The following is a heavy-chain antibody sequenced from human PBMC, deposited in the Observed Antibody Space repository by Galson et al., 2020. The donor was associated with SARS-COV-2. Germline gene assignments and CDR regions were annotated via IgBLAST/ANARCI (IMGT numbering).Heavy chain of an antibody. CDR2: IGTVSDT. D-gene: IGHD1-7*01. Sequence: TGGSLRLSCAASGFTFSDYDMHWVRQSTGKGLEWVSVIGTVSDTFYAASVKGQFTISRENAKKSLYLQLNSLTAGDTAVYYCARGGGGKLELRGIVDYWGQGVLVTVSS. CDR3: ARGGGGKLELRGIVDY. J-gene: IGHJ4*02. V-gene: IGHV3-13*01. CDR1: GFTFSDYD.